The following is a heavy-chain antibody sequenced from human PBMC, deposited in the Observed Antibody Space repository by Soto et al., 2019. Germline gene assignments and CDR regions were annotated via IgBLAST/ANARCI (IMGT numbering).Heavy chain of an antibody. CDR1: GFSLSTSGVG. V-gene: IGHV2-5*02. J-gene: IGHJ6*02. D-gene: IGHD2-21*02. Sequence: SGPTLVNPTQTLTLACTFSGFSLSTSGVGVGWIRQPPGKALEWLALIYWDDDKRYSPSLKSRLTITKDTSKNQVVLTMTNMDPVDTATYYCIQSRCGGDCLQSYASYYYYGMDVWGQGTTVTVSS. CDR2: IYWDDDK. CDR3: IQSRCGGDCLQSYASYYYYGMDV.